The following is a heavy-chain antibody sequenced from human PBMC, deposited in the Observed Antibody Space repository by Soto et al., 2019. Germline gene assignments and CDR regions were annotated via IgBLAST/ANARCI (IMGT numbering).Heavy chain of an antibody. Sequence: PGGSLRLSCAASGFTFSSYGMHWVRQAPGKGLEWVAVISYDGSNKYYADSVKGRFTISRDNSKNTLYLQMNSLRAEDTAVYYCAKVRAKGYCSGGSCYLGGMDVWGQGTTVTVSS. D-gene: IGHD2-15*01. CDR1: GFTFSSYG. V-gene: IGHV3-30*18. CDR3: AKVRAKGYCSGGSCYLGGMDV. CDR2: ISYDGSNK. J-gene: IGHJ6*02.